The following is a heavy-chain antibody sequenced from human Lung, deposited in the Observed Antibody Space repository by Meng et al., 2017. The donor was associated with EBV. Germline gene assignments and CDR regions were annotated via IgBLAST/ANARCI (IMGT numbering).Heavy chain of an antibody. CDR3: ARGATSVFDL. CDR1: GFTFSSFA. Sequence: VQLVETGGGVVQPGRSLRLSCAASGFTFSSFAVHWVRQAPGKGLEWVAVISNDGSNKFYPDSVKGRFTISRDNSKNTLDLQMNSLRPDDTAVYYCARGATSVFDLWGRGTLGNVSS. V-gene: IGHV3-30-3*01. CDR2: ISNDGSNK. J-gene: IGHJ2*01.